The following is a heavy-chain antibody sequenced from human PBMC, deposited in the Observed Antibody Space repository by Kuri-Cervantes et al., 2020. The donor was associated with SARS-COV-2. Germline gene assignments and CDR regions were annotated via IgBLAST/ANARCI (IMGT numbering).Heavy chain of an antibody. D-gene: IGHD5-12*01. CDR3: ARDTGGYDTYGMDV. V-gene: IGHV3-9*01. CDR1: GFTFDDYA. J-gene: IGHJ6*02. Sequence: LSLTCAASGFTFDDYAMHWVRQAAGKGLEWVSGISWNSGSIGYADSVKGRFTISRDNAKNSLYLQMNSLRAEDTAVYYCARDTGGYDTYGMDVWGQGTTVTVSS. CDR2: ISWNSGSI.